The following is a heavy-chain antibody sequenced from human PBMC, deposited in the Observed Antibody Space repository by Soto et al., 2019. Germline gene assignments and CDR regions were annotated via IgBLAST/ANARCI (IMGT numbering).Heavy chain of an antibody. Sequence: EVQLLESGGGLVQPGGSLRLSCAASGFTFSSYAMSWVCQAPGKGLEWVSAIGVSGDTTYYADSVKGRFTISRDNSKNTRDLQIGSLRAEETAVYYCAKVRKFDELRSLYWGQGTLVTVSS. CDR3: AKVRKFDELRSLY. D-gene: IGHD5-18*01. J-gene: IGHJ4*02. CDR2: IGVSGDTT. V-gene: IGHV3-23*01. CDR1: GFTFSSYA.